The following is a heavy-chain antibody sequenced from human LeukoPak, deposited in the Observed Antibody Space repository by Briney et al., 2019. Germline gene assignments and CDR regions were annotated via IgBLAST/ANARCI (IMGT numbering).Heavy chain of an antibody. CDR2: IKQDGSEK. CDR3: ARAGSSWYFDY. J-gene: IGHJ4*02. Sequence: GGSLRLSCAASGFTFSSFAMNWVRQAPGKGLEWVANIKQDGSEKYYVDSVKGRFIISRDNAKNSLYLQMNSLRAEDTTVYYCARAGSSWYFDYWGQGTLVTVSS. D-gene: IGHD6-13*01. CDR1: GFTFSSFA. V-gene: IGHV3-7*01.